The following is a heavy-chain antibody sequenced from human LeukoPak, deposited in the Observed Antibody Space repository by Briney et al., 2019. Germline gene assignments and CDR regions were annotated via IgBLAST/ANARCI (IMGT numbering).Heavy chain of an antibody. D-gene: IGHD4-17*01. J-gene: IGHJ4*02. Sequence: GGSLRLSCAASGFTFSNYAMNWVRQAPGKGLEWVSTISGSGGSTYYADSVKGRFTISRDNSKNTLYLQMNSLRAEDTAVYYCARDHDYGDYDSLSDYWGQGTLVTVSS. CDR3: ARDHDYGDYDSLSDY. CDR2: ISGSGGST. CDR1: GFTFSNYA. V-gene: IGHV3-23*01.